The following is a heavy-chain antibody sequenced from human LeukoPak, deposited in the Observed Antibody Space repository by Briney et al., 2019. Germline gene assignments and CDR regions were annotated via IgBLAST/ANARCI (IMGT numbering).Heavy chain of an antibody. CDR3: ARGVYSGSYLYYFDY. J-gene: IGHJ4*02. D-gene: IGHD1-26*01. CDR1: GGSISSYY. Sequence: SETLSLTCTVSGGSISSYYWSWIRQPPGKGLEWIGYIYYSGSTNYNPSLKSRVTISVDTSKNQFSLKLSSVTAADTAVYYCARGVYSGSYLYYFDYWGQGTLVTVSS. V-gene: IGHV4-59*01. CDR2: IYYSGST.